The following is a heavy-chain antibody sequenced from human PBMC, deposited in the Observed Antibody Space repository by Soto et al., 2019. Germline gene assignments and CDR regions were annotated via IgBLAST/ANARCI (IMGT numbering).Heavy chain of an antibody. Sequence: QVPLAQSANEVKKPGASVRVSCKAAGYTFIRYGIAWVRQAPGQGLEWMGWISPYNDYTVYAQKFQGRVSMTADTSTRTVYVNVRGLKSDDTAVYYCARGGYYDNSWGKLSHYGLDVWGQGTSVSVSS. CDR1: GYTFIRYG. D-gene: IGHD3-16*01. J-gene: IGHJ6*02. CDR3: ARGGYYDNSWGKLSHYGLDV. CDR2: ISPYNDYT. V-gene: IGHV1-18*01.